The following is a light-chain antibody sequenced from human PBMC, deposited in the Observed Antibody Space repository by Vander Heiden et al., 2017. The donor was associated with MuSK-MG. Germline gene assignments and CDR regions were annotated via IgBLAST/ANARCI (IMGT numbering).Light chain of an antibody. V-gene: IGLV2-14*03. CDR3: SSYTSSSTLE. CDR1: SSDVGGYNY. CDR2: DVS. J-gene: IGLJ3*02. Sequence: SPLSPPPSVSGSPGLSITISCTGTSSDVGGYNYVSWYQQHPGKAPKLMIYDVSKRPSGVSNRFSGSKSGNTASLTISGLQAEDEADYYCSSYTSSSTLEFGGGTKLTVL.